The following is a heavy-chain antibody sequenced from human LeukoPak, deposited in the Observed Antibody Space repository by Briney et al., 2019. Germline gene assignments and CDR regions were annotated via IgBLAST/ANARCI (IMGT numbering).Heavy chain of an antibody. J-gene: IGHJ4*02. Sequence: PGGSLRLSCAASGLTYTDFWMHWVRQAPGKGLEWVSLIKNVGSVTRYVDSVKGRFIISRDDAKNTLDLQMNSLKVDDTAVYYCATGHSYGYDYWGQGILVTVSS. V-gene: IGHV3-74*01. CDR2: IKNVGSVT. D-gene: IGHD5-18*01. CDR3: ATGHSYGYDY. CDR1: GLTYTDFW.